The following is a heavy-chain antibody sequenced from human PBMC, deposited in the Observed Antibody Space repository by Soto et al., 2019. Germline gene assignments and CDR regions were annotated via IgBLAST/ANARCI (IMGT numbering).Heavy chain of an antibody. J-gene: IGHJ6*02. CDR3: ARDVLCGGAPACPDMDV. CDR1: GYTFSGYS. CDR2: ISGYNGNT. V-gene: IGHV1-18*04. D-gene: IGHD2-21*01. Sequence: ASVKVSCKASGYTFSGYSITWVRQAPGQGLEWMGRISGYNGNTNYARTLRDRLTLTTDTSTSTAYMELRSLTSDDTAVYYCARDVLCGGAPACPDMDVWGQGTTVTVYS.